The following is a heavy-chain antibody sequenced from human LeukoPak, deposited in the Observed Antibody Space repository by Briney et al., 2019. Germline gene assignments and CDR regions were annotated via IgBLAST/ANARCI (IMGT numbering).Heavy chain of an antibody. CDR2: ISWNSGSI. CDR1: GFTFDDYA. V-gene: IGHV3-9*01. J-gene: IGHJ4*02. CDR3: AKDIRSIAAAPFDY. D-gene: IGHD6-13*01. Sequence: SLRLSCAASGFTFDDYAMHWVRQAPGKGLEWVSGISWNSGSIGYADSVKGRFTISRDNAKNSLYLQMNSLRAEDTALYYCAKDIRSIAAAPFDYWGQGTLVTVSS.